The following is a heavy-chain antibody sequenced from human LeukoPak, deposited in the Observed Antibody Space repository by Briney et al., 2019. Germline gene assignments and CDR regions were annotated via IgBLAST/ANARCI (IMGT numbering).Heavy chain of an antibody. Sequence: GGSLRLSCAASGFTFSISAMLWVRQAPGKGLEWVSVISYDGSNKYYSDSVKGRFTISRDNSKNTLYLQMNSLRAEDTAVYYCARGLYSGSHGNAFDIWGQGTMVTVSS. CDR1: GFTFSISA. CDR3: ARGLYSGSHGNAFDI. J-gene: IGHJ3*02. CDR2: ISYDGSNK. D-gene: IGHD1-26*01. V-gene: IGHV3-30*04.